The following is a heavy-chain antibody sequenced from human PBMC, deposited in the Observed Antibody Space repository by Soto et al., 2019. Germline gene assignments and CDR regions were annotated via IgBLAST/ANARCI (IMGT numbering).Heavy chain of an antibody. Sequence: PGGSLRLSCAASGFTFSNYAMAWVRQAPGKGLEWVSAISGSDGSTYNADSVKGRFSISRDNSKNTLFLQMNSLRVEDTALYYCAKPMVTTKPALYFQQWGQGTLVTVSS. CDR1: GFTFSNYA. CDR2: ISGSDGST. V-gene: IGHV3-23*01. D-gene: IGHD4-17*01. J-gene: IGHJ1*01. CDR3: AKPMVTTKPALYFQQ.